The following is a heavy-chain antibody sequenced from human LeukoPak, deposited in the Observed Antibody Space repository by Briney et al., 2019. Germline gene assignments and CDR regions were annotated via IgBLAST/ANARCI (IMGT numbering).Heavy chain of an antibody. J-gene: IGHJ4*01. D-gene: IGHD6-19*01. Sequence: PGGSLRLSCAASGFTFSSYAMSWVRQAPGKGPEWVSAISGTDGGTFYAGSVTGRFTVSRDNSKNTLHLQMNSLRAEDTAVYYCAKGVRNSVWTGDYFDYWGLGTLVTVSS. V-gene: IGHV3-23*01. CDR1: GFTFSSYA. CDR2: ISGTDGGT. CDR3: AKGVRNSVWTGDYFDY.